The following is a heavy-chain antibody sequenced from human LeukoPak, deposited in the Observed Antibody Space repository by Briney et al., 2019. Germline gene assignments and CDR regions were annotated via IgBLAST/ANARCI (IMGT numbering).Heavy chain of an antibody. CDR1: GFAFSSYG. Sequence: PGGSLRLSCAASGFAFSSYGMSWARQAPGKGLEWVSDISGTGGNTYYAESVKGRFTISRDNSKNTLYLQMNSLRAGDTAIYYCAFPAHHWLVRGAFDIWGQGTMVTVSS. V-gene: IGHV3-23*01. D-gene: IGHD6-19*01. CDR3: AFPAHHWLVRGAFDI. CDR2: ISGTGGNT. J-gene: IGHJ3*02.